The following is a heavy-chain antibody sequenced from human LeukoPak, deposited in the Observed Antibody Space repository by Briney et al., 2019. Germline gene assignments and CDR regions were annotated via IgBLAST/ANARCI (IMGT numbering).Heavy chain of an antibody. D-gene: IGHD4-23*01. CDR3: ARYGITVVTWGLFDY. J-gene: IGHJ4*02. Sequence: GASVKVSCKAAGYTFTSYGISWVRQAPGQGLEWMGWISAYNGNTNYAQNLQGRVTMTTDTSTSTAYMELRSLRSDDTAVYYCARYGITVVTWGLFDYWGQGTLVAVSS. CDR1: GYTFTSYG. V-gene: IGHV1-18*01. CDR2: ISAYNGNT.